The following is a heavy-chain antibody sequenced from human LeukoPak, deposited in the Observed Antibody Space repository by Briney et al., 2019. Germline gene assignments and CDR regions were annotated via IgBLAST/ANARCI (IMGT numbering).Heavy chain of an antibody. CDR1: GFTFNFYW. D-gene: IGHD3-16*01. J-gene: IGHJ4*02. CDR3: VRGGGYFDN. Sequence: GGSLRLSCAASGFTFNFYWMSWVRQAPGKGLEWVANIKQDGSEKYYVDSVKGRFTISRDYAKNSVYLQMNSLRAEDTAVYFCVRGGGYFDNWGQGTLVTVSS. CDR2: IKQDGSEK. V-gene: IGHV3-7*01.